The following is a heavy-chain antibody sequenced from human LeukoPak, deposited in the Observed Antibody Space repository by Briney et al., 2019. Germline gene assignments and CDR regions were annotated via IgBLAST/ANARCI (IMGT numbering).Heavy chain of an antibody. D-gene: IGHD3-9*01. CDR2: IWYDGSNK. CDR3: AVPSLTGYYNFVY. Sequence: GGSLRLSCAASGFTFSSYGMHWVRQAPGKGLEWVAVIWYDGSNKYYAGSVKGRFTISRDNAKNTLYLQMNSLRAEDTAVYYCAVPSLTGYYNFVYWGQGTLVTVSS. V-gene: IGHV3-33*03. J-gene: IGHJ4*02. CDR1: GFTFSSYG.